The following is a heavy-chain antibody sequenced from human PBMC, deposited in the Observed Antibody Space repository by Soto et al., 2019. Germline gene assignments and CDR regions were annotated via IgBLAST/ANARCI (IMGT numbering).Heavy chain of an antibody. CDR2: IYYSGST. CDR1: GGSISSYY. D-gene: IGHD2-15*01. V-gene: IGHV4-59*01. CDR3: ARGHYCSGGSCYSTFDY. Sequence: PSETLSLTCTVSGGSISSYYWSWIRKNTGKGLEWIGYIYYSGSTSYNPSLKSRVTISVDTSKNQFSLKLSSVTAADTAVYYCARGHYCSGGSCYSTFDYWGQGTLVTVSS. J-gene: IGHJ4*02.